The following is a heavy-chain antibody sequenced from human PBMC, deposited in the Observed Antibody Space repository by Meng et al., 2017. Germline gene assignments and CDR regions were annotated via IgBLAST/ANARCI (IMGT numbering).Heavy chain of an antibody. J-gene: IGHJ4*02. CDR1: GYLFTSYD. CDR3: ARGGDYSSWDY. D-gene: IGHD4-11*01. Sequence: QVQLVESGAEGKKPGAQVKVSCKPSGYLFTSYDINGIRQSPGQGLERMGWVNPINGKTGYAQKFQGRLTMTRDTSIRTAYMELSSLKSEDTAIYYCARGGDYSSWDYWGQGTLVTVSS. CDR2: VNPINGKT. V-gene: IGHV1-8*01.